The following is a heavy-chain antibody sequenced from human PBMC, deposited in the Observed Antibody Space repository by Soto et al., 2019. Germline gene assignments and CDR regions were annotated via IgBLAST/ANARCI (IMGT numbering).Heavy chain of an antibody. V-gene: IGHV3-72*01. CDR2: SRDKAQGYST. CDR1: GFTLSGHY. D-gene: IGHD3-3*01. J-gene: IGHJ5*02. CDR3: AIGFLEWSNWFDP. Sequence: GGSLRLSCAGSGFTLSGHYIDWVRQAPGKGLEWVGRSRDKAQGYSTAYAASVKGRFTTSRDESKNSVYLQMNSLKTEDTAVYYCAIGFLEWSNWFDPWGQGTLVTVSS.